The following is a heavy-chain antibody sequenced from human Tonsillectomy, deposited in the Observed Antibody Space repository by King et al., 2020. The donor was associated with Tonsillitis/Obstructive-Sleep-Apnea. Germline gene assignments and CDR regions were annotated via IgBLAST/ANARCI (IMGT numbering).Heavy chain of an antibody. V-gene: IGHV3-23*04. CDR3: VKNWNVPDY. CDR2: ITANGGDA. J-gene: IGHJ4*01. Sequence: VQLVESGGGLVQPGGSRRLSCAASGFPFNLYAMSWVRQAPGKGLEWVSSITANGGDADYADSVKGRFTISRDNSKDTLFLQMTSLRADDTAIYFCVKNWNVPDYWGPGTLVTVSP. D-gene: IGHD1-1*01. CDR1: GFPFNLYA.